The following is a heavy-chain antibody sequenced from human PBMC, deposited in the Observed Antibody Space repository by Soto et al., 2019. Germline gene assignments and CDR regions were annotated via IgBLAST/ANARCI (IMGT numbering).Heavy chain of an antibody. CDR2: ISSSSSYI. J-gene: IGHJ6*02. CDR3: ARDHCSGGSCYLGGAYYYYYGMDV. D-gene: IGHD2-15*01. CDR1: GFTFSSYS. V-gene: IGHV3-21*01. Sequence: GGSLRLSCAASGFTFSSYSMNWVRQAPGKGLEWVSSISSSSSYIYYADSVKGRFTISRDNAKNSLYLQMNSLRAEDTAVYYCARDHCSGGSCYLGGAYYYYYGMDVWGQGTTVTVSS.